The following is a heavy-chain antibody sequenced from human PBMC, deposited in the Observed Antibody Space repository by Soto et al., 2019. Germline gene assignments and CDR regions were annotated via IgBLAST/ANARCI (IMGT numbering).Heavy chain of an antibody. Sequence: GASVKVSCKASGYSFTSYAIHWMRQAPGQRLEWMGWINAGNGNTKYSQKFQGRVTITRDTSASTAYMELSSLRSEDTAVYYCARGPGGPDGPGDYWGQGTLVTVSS. CDR1: GYSFTSYA. V-gene: IGHV1-3*01. CDR3: ARGPGGPDGPGDY. J-gene: IGHJ4*02. CDR2: INAGNGNT. D-gene: IGHD2-15*01.